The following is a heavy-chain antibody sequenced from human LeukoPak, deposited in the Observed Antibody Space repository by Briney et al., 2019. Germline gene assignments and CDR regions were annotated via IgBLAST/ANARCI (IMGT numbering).Heavy chain of an antibody. D-gene: IGHD3-9*01. V-gene: IGHV3-23*01. J-gene: IGHJ4*02. CDR1: GFTFSSYA. Sequence: GGSLRLSCAASGFTFSSYAMSWVRQAPGKGLEWVSAISGSGGSTYYADSVKGRFTISRDNSKNTLYLQMNGLRAEDTAVYYCAKDRNYDILTGYSYFDYWGQGTLVTVSS. CDR3: AKDRNYDILTGYSYFDY. CDR2: ISGSGGST.